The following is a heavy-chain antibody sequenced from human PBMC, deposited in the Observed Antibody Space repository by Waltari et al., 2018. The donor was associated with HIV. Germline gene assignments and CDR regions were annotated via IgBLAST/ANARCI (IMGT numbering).Heavy chain of an antibody. CDR3: VRVVSDGNGSSWLDP. Sequence: QVQLQESGPGQVEPSGTLSLTCAVSGGSISTYNCWTWVRQPPGKGLEWIGEIYHPGSTNYNKSLKSRVTISVDKSKNQFSLELRSVTAADTAVYYCVRVVSDGNGSSWLDPWGQGTLVTVSS. CDR2: IYHPGST. D-gene: IGHD2-21*01. V-gene: IGHV4-4*02. CDR1: GGSISTYNC. J-gene: IGHJ5*02.